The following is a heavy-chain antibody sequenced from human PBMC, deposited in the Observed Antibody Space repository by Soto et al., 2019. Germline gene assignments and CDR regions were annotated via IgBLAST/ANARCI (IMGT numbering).Heavy chain of an antibody. CDR3: ARDKRMNYYDSSGYSQYNWFDP. J-gene: IGHJ5*02. D-gene: IGHD3-22*01. CDR1: GDRVSSNSAA. V-gene: IGHV6-1*01. CDR2: TYYRSKWYN. Sequence: KQSQTLSLTCAISGDRVSSNSAAWNWIRQSPSRGLEWLGRTYYRSKWYNDYAVSVKSRITINPDTSKNQFSLQLNSVTPEDTAVYYCARDKRMNYYDSSGYSQYNWFDPWGQGTLVTVSS.